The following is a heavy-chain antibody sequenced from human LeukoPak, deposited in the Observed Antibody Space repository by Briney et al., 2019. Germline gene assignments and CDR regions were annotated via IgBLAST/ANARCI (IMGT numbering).Heavy chain of an antibody. CDR3: ARENYYYYYMDV. CDR1: GITFSTYT. CDR2: ITSTSNYI. V-gene: IGHV3-21*01. J-gene: IGHJ6*03. Sequence: GGSLRVSCAASGITFSTYTMNWVRQAPGKGLEWVSSITSTSNYIYYADSVKGRFTISRDNAKNSLYLQMNSLRAEDTAVYYCARENYYYYYMDVWGEGTTVTVSS.